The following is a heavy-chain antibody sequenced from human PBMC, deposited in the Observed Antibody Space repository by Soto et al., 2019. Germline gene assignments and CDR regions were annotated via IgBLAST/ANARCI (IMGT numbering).Heavy chain of an antibody. CDR1: GFTVSSKY. CDR2: IQSGGTT. V-gene: IGHV3-66*01. Sequence: EVQLVESGGGLVQPGGSLRLSCAASGFTVSSKYMTWFRQAPGKGLEWFSLIQSGGTTYYADSVKGRFTISRATSENTLHLQMDSLRVEDTAVYYCARDDVLCDGGRCYGVPLDVWGKGHTVTVSS. CDR3: ARDDVLCDGGRCYGVPLDV. D-gene: IGHD2-15*01. J-gene: IGHJ6*04.